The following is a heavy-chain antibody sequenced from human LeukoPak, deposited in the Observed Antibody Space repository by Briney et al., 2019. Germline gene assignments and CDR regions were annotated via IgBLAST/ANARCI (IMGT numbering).Heavy chain of an antibody. V-gene: IGHV3-66*01. CDR1: GFTISSNY. CDR3: ARDSSARKQDY. CDR2: IYTGGTT. D-gene: IGHD6-13*01. J-gene: IGHJ4*02. Sequence: GGSLRPSCAASGFTISSNYMNWVRQAPGKGLEWVSVIYTGGTTYYADSVKGRFTISRDNSKNTLYLQMNSLRAEDTAVYYCARDSSARKQDYWGQGTLVTVSS.